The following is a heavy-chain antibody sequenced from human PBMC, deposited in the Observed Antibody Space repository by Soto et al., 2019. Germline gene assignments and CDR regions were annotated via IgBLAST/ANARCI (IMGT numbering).Heavy chain of an antibody. CDR3: AKGGAFGYYYYMDV. CDR2: ISGSGGST. CDR1: GFTFNSYA. V-gene: IGHV3-23*01. J-gene: IGHJ6*03. Sequence: PGGSLRLSCAASGFTFNSYAMSWVRQAPGKGLEWVSAISGSGGSTYYADSVKGRFTISRDNSKNTLYLQMYSLRAEDTAVYYCAKGGAFGYYYYMDVWGKGTTVTVSS. D-gene: IGHD1-26*01.